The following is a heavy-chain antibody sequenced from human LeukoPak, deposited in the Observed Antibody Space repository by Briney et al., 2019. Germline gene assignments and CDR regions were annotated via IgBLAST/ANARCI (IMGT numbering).Heavy chain of an antibody. V-gene: IGHV3-7*01. Sequence: PGGPLRLSCAASGFTFSETWMNWVRQVAGKGLEWVGNIEPDGSESYYLASVEGRFTLSRDNVKNSLYLQMNSLRAEDTAIYYCARPGVAGGAFDIWGQGTVVTVSS. CDR2: IEPDGSES. D-gene: IGHD1-26*01. CDR3: ARPGVAGGAFDI. CDR1: GFTFSETW. J-gene: IGHJ3*02.